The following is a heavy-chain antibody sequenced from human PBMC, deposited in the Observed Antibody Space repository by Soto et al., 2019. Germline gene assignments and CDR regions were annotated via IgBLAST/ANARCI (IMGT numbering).Heavy chain of an antibody. CDR1: GFTFSSYA. CDR2: VDSSSRP. CDR3: AKWLRRGNYYCDS. V-gene: IGHV3-23*01. D-gene: IGHD1-7*01. Sequence: EVQLLESGGGLVQPGGSLRLSCAASGFTFSSYAMSWVRQAPGKGLEWVSLVDSSSRPYYTDSVRGRFTVSRDNSKNTVYLQMNSLSVEDTAVYYWAKWLRRGNYYCDSWGQGTLVTVSS. J-gene: IGHJ4*02.